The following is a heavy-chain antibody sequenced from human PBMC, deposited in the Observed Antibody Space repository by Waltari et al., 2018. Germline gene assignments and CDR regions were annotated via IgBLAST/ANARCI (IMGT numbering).Heavy chain of an antibody. V-gene: IGHV4-4*07. D-gene: IGHD2-15*01. CDR2: IYTSGST. Sequence: QVQLQESGPGLVKPSEPLSLTCTVSGGSISSYYWLWIRQPAGEGLAWIGRIYTSGSTNYNPSLKSRVTMSVDTSKNQFSLKLSSVTAADTAVYYCARDRFHCSGGSCSGRDNWFDPWGQGTLVTVSS. CDR1: GGSISSYY. CDR3: ARDRFHCSGGSCSGRDNWFDP. J-gene: IGHJ5*02.